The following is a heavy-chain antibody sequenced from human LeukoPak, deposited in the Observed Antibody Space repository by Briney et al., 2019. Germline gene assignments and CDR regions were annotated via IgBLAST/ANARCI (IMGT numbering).Heavy chain of an antibody. D-gene: IGHD6-19*01. CDR1: GGSISSHDW. Sequence: SETLSLTCGVSGGSISSHDWWSWVRQPPGKGLEWIGEIHHSGSTNYNPSLKSRVTISVDKSKNQFSLKLSSLTAADTAVYYCARGRYSSGWLTDYWGQGTLVTVSS. CDR3: ARGRYSSGWLTDY. CDR2: IHHSGST. J-gene: IGHJ4*02. V-gene: IGHV4-4*02.